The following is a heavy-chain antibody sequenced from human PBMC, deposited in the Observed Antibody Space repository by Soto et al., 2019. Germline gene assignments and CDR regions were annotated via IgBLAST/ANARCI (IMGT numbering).Heavy chain of an antibody. J-gene: IGHJ3*02. CDR1: GFTFSSYG. Sequence: GGSLRLSCAASGFTFSSYGMHWVRQAPGKGLEWVAVISYDGSNKYYADSVKGRFTISRDNSKNTLYLQMNSLRAEDTAVYYCAKDLDYYGSGDAFDIWGQGTMVTVSS. CDR2: ISYDGSNK. V-gene: IGHV3-30*18. CDR3: AKDLDYYGSGDAFDI. D-gene: IGHD3-10*01.